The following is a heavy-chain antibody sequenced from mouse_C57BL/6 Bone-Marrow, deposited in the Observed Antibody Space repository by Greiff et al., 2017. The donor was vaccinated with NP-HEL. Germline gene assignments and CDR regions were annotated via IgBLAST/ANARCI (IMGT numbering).Heavy chain of an antibody. J-gene: IGHJ3*01. CDR3: ARSPPYYWGFAY. V-gene: IGHV1-64*01. D-gene: IGHD1-1*01. CDR1: GYTFTSYW. CDR2: IHPNSGST. Sequence: QVQLQQSGAELVKPGASVKLSCKASGYTFTSYWMHWVKQRPGQGLEWIGMIHPNSGSTNYNEKFKSKATLTVDKSSSTAYMQLSSLTSEDSAVYYCARSPPYYWGFAYWGQGTLVTVSA.